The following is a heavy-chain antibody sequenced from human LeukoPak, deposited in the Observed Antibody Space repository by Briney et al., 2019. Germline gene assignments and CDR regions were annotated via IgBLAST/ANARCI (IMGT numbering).Heavy chain of an antibody. Sequence: ASVKVSCKASGYTFTSYGISWVRQAPGQGLEWMGWISAYNGNTNYAQKLQGRVTMTTDTSTSTAYMELRSLRSDDTAVYYCARDQRPTWDYSNWFDPWGQGTLVTVSS. D-gene: IGHD4-11*01. CDR1: GYTFTSYG. CDR3: ARDQRPTWDYSNWFDP. CDR2: ISAYNGNT. V-gene: IGHV1-18*01. J-gene: IGHJ5*02.